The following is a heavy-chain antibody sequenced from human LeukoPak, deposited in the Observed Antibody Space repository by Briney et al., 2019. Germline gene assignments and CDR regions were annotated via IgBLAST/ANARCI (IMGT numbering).Heavy chain of an antibody. CDR1: GFTFSSYA. J-gene: IGHJ1*01. CDR2: ISGSGGST. CDR3: AKLAYYYDSSGSAFQH. D-gene: IGHD3-22*01. V-gene: IGHV3-23*01. Sequence: PGGSLRLSCAASGFTFSSYAMSWVRQAPGKGLEWVSAISGSGGSTYYADSVKGRFTISRDNSKNTLYLQMNSLRAEDTAVYYCAKLAYYYDSSGSAFQHWGQGTLVTVSS.